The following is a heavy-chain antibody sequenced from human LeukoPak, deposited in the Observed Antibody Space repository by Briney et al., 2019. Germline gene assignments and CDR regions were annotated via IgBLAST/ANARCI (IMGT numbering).Heavy chain of an antibody. J-gene: IGHJ6*02. CDR1: GGSISSYY. CDR3: ARAPYYDFWSGYYYYYGMDV. D-gene: IGHD3-3*01. Sequence: SETLSLTCTVSGGSISSYYWSWIRQPPGKGLEWIGCIYYSGSTNYNSSLKSRVTISVDTSKNQFSLKLSSVTAADTAVYYCARAPYYDFWSGYYYYYGMDVWGQGTTVTVSS. V-gene: IGHV4-59*01. CDR2: IYYSGST.